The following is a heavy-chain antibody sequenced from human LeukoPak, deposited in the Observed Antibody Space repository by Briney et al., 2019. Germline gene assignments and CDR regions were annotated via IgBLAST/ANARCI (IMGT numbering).Heavy chain of an antibody. V-gene: IGHV3-74*01. CDR3: AGLGYCTSTNCYIDY. Sequence: GGSLRLSCAASGFTVSNDWMHWVRQPPGKRLVWVSRINGDGSSTTYADSVKGRFTISRDNAKNTLYLQMNSLRAEDTAVYYCAGLGYCTSTNCYIDYWGQGTVVTVSS. CDR1: GFTVSNDW. D-gene: IGHD2-2*02. CDR2: INGDGSST. J-gene: IGHJ4*02.